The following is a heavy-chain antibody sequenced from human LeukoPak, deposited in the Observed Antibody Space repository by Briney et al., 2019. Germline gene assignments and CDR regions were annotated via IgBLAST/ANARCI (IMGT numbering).Heavy chain of an antibody. J-gene: IGHJ3*02. CDR2: INHSGST. D-gene: IGHD3-3*02. CDR1: GGSFSGYY. V-gene: IGHV4-34*01. Sequence: SETLSLACAVYGGSFSGYYWSWIRQPPGKGLEWIGEINHSGSTSYNPSLKSRVTISVDTSKNQFSLKLSSLTAADTAVYYCARVTLTFSDAFDIWGQGTMVTVSS. CDR3: ARVTLTFSDAFDI.